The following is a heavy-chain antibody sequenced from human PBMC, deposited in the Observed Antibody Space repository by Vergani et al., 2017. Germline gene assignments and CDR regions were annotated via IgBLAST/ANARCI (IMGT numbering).Heavy chain of an antibody. D-gene: IGHD2-8*01. V-gene: IGHV3-53*01. CDR2: IYSGASI. CDR3: TKMVWALDP. Sequence: EVQLVESGGGLIQPGGSLRLSCAASGFTVSSNYMSWVRQAPGKGLEWVSVIYSGASIYYADSVKGRFTISRDNAKNSLFLQMNSLRADDTAVYYCTKMVWALDPWGQGTLVTVSS. CDR1: GFTVSSNY. J-gene: IGHJ5*02.